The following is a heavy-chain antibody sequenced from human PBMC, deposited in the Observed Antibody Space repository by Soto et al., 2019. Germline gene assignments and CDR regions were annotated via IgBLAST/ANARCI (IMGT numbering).Heavy chain of an antibody. CDR1: GGTFSSYA. Sequence: GASVKVSCKASGGTFSSYAISWVRQAPGQGLEWMGGIIPIFGTANYAQKFQGRVTITADESTSTAYMELSSLRSEDTAVYYCARVEDPRIGYCISTSCPLGMDVWGQGTTVTVSS. D-gene: IGHD2-2*01. V-gene: IGHV1-69*13. J-gene: IGHJ6*02. CDR3: ARVEDPRIGYCISTSCPLGMDV. CDR2: IIPIFGTA.